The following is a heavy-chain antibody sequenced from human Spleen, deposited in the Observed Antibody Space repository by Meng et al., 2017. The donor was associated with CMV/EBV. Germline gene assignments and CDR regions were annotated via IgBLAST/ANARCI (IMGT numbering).Heavy chain of an antibody. CDR1: YY. CDR3: ARDSGDFWSGYPGPFDY. D-gene: IGHD3-3*01. CDR2: ISSSGSTT. J-gene: IGHJ4*02. V-gene: IGHV3-11*04. Sequence: YYWGWIRQPPGKGLEWVSYISSSGSTTHYADSVKGRFTISRDNAKNSLYLQMNSLSAEDTAVYYCARDSGDFWSGYPGPFDYWGQGTLVTVSS.